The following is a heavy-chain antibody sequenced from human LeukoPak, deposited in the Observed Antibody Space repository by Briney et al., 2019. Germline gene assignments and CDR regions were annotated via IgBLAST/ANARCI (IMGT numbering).Heavy chain of an antibody. J-gene: IGHJ4*02. CDR1: GFTFSSYS. CDR2: ISSSSSYI. D-gene: IGHD2-21*02. Sequence: GGSLRLSCAASGFTFSSYSMNWVRQAPGKGLEWVSSISSSSSYIYYADSVKGRFTISRDNAKNSLYLQTNSLRAEDTAVYYCARPPYYCGGDCSGLWGQGTLVTVSS. V-gene: IGHV3-21*01. CDR3: ARPPYYCGGDCSGL.